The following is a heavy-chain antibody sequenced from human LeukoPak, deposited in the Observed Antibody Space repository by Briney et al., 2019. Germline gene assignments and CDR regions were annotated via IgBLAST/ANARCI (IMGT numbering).Heavy chain of an antibody. Sequence: GASVKVSCKASGSTFSSYAISWVRQAPGQGLEWMGGIIPIFGTANYAQKFQGRVTITADESTSTAYMELSSLRSEDTAVYYCARDPDIDSSGYYFTYWGQGTLVTVSS. CDR3: ARDPDIDSSGYYFTY. CDR1: GSTFSSYA. D-gene: IGHD3-22*01. J-gene: IGHJ4*02. CDR2: IIPIFGTA. V-gene: IGHV1-69*13.